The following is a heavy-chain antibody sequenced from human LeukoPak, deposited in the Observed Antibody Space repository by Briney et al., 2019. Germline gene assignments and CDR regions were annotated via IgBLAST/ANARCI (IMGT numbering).Heavy chain of an antibody. CDR3: ARDKLYYDSSGYYPYYFDY. D-gene: IGHD3-22*01. J-gene: IGHJ4*02. Sequence: SETLSLTCTVSGYSISSGYYLGWIRQPPGKGLEWIGSIYHSGSTYYNPSLKSRVTISVDTSKNQFSLRLSSVTAADTAVYYCARDKLYYDSSGYYPYYFDYWGQGTLVTVSS. CDR2: IYHSGST. CDR1: GYSISSGYY. V-gene: IGHV4-38-2*02.